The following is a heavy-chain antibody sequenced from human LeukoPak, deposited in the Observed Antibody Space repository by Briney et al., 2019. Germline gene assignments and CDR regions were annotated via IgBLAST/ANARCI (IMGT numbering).Heavy chain of an antibody. V-gene: IGHV3-30*02. J-gene: IGHJ5*02. CDR3: ASQDGVWFGESA. Sequence: PGGSLRLSCAASGFTFSSYGMHWVRQAPGKGLEWVAFIRYDGSNKYYADSVKGRFTISRDNSKNTLYLQMNSLRAEDTAVYYCASQDGVWFGESAWGQGTLVTVSS. CDR1: GFTFSSYG. D-gene: IGHD3-10*01. CDR2: IRYDGSNK.